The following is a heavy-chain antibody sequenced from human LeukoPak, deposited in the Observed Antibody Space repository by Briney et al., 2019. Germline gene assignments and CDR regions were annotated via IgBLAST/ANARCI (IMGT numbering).Heavy chain of an antibody. CDR1: GFTFSSYS. CDR2: IGSSSSYI. V-gene: IGHV3-21*01. J-gene: IGHJ4*02. D-gene: IGHD3-22*01. Sequence: GGSLRLSCAASGFTFSSYSMNWVRQAPGKGLEWVSSIGSSSSYIYYADSVKGRFTISRDNAKNSLYLQMNSLRAEDTAVYYCAGFYDSSGYLFDYWGQGTLVTVSS. CDR3: AGFYDSSGYLFDY.